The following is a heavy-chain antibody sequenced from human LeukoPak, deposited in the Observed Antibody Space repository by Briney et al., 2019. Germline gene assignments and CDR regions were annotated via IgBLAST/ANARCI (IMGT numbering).Heavy chain of an antibody. CDR3: ARDFPLGSGSYYNGYVN. V-gene: IGHV1-18*01. D-gene: IGHD3-10*01. Sequence: ASVKVSCKASGYTFTSYGISWGRQAPGRGREWMGWISAYNGNTNYAQKLQGRVTMTTDTSTSTAYMELRSLRYDDTAVYYCARDFPLGSGSYYNGYVNWGQGTLVTVSS. CDR1: GYTFTSYG. CDR2: ISAYNGNT. J-gene: IGHJ4*02.